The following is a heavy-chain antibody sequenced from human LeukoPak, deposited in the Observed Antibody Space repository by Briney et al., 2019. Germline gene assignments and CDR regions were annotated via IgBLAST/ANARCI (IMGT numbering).Heavy chain of an antibody. CDR3: ARAVGYCTSSACYDNAFDI. J-gene: IGHJ3*02. CDR2: IYYSGST. Sequence: SETLSLTCTVSGGSFGTDSWNWIRQPPGEELEWIGYIYYSGSTKYKPSLKSRVTLSVDTSKNQFSLKLYSVTAADTAVYYCARAVGYCTSSACYDNAFDIWGQGTMVTVS. V-gene: IGHV4-59*01. D-gene: IGHD2-2*01. CDR1: GGSFGTDS.